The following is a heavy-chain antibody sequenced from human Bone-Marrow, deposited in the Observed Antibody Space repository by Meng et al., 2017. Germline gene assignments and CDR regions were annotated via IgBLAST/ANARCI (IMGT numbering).Heavy chain of an antibody. V-gene: IGHV4-39*01. CDR2: IGHSGFT. J-gene: IGHJ5*02. CDR3: VRSSAWVRTGFDP. Sequence: QPQLQESGPGLVRPSAALSLTCCVSGGSISTSGYYWGWIRQPPGKGLEWIGSIGHSGFTYYTPSLKSRVTVSIDTSRNQFSLWLTSVTAADTAVYYCVRSSAWVRTGFDPWGQGTLVTVSS. D-gene: IGHD6-19*01. CDR1: GGSISTSGYY.